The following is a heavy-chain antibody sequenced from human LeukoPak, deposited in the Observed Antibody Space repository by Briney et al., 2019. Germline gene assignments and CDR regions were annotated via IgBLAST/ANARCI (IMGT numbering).Heavy chain of an antibody. CDR1: GYTFTSYC. Sequence: GASVKVSCKASGYTFTSYCMHWVRQAPGQGLEWMGIINPSGGSTSYAQKFQGRVTMTRDMSTSTVYMELSSLRSEDTAVYYCARPNYYDSSGYYYDYWGQGTLVTVSS. CDR3: ARPNYYDSSGYYYDY. D-gene: IGHD3-22*01. CDR2: INPSGGST. V-gene: IGHV1-46*01. J-gene: IGHJ4*02.